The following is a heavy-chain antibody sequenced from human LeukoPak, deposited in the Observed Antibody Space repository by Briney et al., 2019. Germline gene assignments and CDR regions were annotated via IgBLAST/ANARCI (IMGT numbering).Heavy chain of an antibody. J-gene: IGHJ4*02. D-gene: IGHD1-26*01. CDR1: GKTFTGYY. CDR3: ARWQSGATSFDY. Sequence: ASVKVSCKASGKTFTGYYMHWGRQAPGQGLDWMGWINPNSGGTNYAQKFQGRVTMTRDTSISTAYMELSRLRSDDTAVYYCARWQSGATSFDYWGQGTLVTVSS. V-gene: IGHV1-2*02. CDR2: INPNSGGT.